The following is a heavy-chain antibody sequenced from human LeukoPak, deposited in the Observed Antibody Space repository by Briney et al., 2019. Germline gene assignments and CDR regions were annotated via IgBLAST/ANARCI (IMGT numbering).Heavy chain of an antibody. D-gene: IGHD6-6*01. J-gene: IGHJ4*02. CDR2: IYYSGST. Sequence: SETLSLTCTVSGGSISSYYWSWIRRPPGKGLEWIGYIYYSGSTNYNPSLKSRVTISVDTSKKQFSLKLSSVTAADTAVYYCARRGPGAGRYFDYWGQGTLVTVSS. V-gene: IGHV4-59*01. CDR1: GGSISSYY. CDR3: ARRGPGAGRYFDY.